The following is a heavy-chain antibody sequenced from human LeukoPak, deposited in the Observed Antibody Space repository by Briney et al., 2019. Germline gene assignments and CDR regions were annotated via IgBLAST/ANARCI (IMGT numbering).Heavy chain of an antibody. Sequence: GGSLRLSCAASGFTFSSYSMNWVRQAPGKGLEWVSSISSSSSYIYYADSVKGRFTISRDNAKNSLYLQMNSLRAEDTAVYYCARGPGSYYYGSAYWGQGTLVTVSS. CDR2: ISSSSSYI. V-gene: IGHV3-21*01. CDR1: GFTFSSYS. J-gene: IGHJ4*02. CDR3: ARGPGSYYYGSAY. D-gene: IGHD3-10*01.